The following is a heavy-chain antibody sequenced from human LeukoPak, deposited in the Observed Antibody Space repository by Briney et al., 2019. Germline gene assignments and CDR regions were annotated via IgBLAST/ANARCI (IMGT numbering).Heavy chain of an antibody. CDR1: GFTFSSYA. D-gene: IGHD6-19*01. CDR2: ISGRGGRT. Sequence: GGSLRLSCAASGFTFSSYAMTWVRQAPGKGLEWVSGISGRGGRTYYADSVKGRFTISRDNSKNTLYLQMNSLRAEDTAVYYCAKDPSSGWFQYYFDYWGQGTLVTVSS. J-gene: IGHJ4*02. V-gene: IGHV3-23*01. CDR3: AKDPSSGWFQYYFDY.